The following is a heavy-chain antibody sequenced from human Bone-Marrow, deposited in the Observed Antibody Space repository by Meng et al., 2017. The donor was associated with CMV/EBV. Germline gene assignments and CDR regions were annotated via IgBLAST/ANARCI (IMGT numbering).Heavy chain of an antibody. CDR2: IHPHRGDT. CDR1: GYTFTANY. V-gene: IGHV1-2*02. CDR3: ARDNNWGPDY. D-gene: IGHD7-27*01. J-gene: IGHJ4*02. Sequence: ASVQVSCKASGYTFTANYFHWVRQAAGQGLEWMGWIHPHRGDTNYAQQFQGRVTLTRDKSINTGYMELNRLTSDDTAADYCARDNNWGPDYWGQGTLVTVSS.